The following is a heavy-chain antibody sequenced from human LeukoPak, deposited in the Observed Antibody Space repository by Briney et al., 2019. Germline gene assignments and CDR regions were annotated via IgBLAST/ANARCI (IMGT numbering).Heavy chain of an antibody. CDR1: GGSISSDSHY. CDR3: ARAAYCGGDCYLFDY. CDR2: IYYSGRT. D-gene: IGHD2-21*02. V-gene: IGHV4-39*01. J-gene: IGHJ4*02. Sequence: KPSETLSLTCTVSGGSISSDSHYWGWIRQPPGKGLEWIGSIYYSGRTYYNPSLKSRVTISVDTSKIQFSLKLSSLTAADTAVYYCARAAYCGGDCYLFDYWGQGTLVTVFS.